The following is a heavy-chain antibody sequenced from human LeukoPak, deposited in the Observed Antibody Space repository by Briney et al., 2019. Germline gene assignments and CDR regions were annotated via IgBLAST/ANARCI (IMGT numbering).Heavy chain of an antibody. J-gene: IGHJ2*01. CDR1: GGTISSYY. D-gene: IGHD3-22*01. CDR2: IFYTGST. V-gene: IGHV4-59*08. Sequence: SETLSLTCTVSGGTISSYYWSWIRQPPGKGLEWIGYIFYTGSTKYNPSLKSRVTISADTSENQISLRLRSVTAADTAVYYCARRDYYDTTWMGWYFDLWGRGTLVTVSS. CDR3: ARRDYYDTTWMGWYFDL.